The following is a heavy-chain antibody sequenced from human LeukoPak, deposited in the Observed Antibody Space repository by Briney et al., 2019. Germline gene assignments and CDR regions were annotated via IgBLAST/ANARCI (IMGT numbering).Heavy chain of an antibody. CDR3: ARENYNWDPFDY. CDR1: GYTFTGYY. J-gene: IGHJ4*02. CDR2: INPNTAGT. Sequence: ASVRVSCKASGYTFTGYYMHWVRQAPGQGLEWMGWINPNTAGTNYAQKFQGRVTMTWDTSISTAYMDLSSLRSDDTAVYYCARENYNWDPFDYWGQGTLVTVSS. V-gene: IGHV1-2*02. D-gene: IGHD1-20*01.